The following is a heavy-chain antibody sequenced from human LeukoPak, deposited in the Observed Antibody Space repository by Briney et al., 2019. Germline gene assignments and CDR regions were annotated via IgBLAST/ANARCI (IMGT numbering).Heavy chain of an antibody. V-gene: IGHV3-53*01. J-gene: IGHJ4*02. Sequence: PGGSLRLSRAASGFIVSSNYMSWVRQAPGRGLEWVSVIYSGGSTYYADSVKGRFTISRDNSKTTLYIQMNSLRAEDTAVYYCASQHDYDEYWGQGTLVTVSS. CDR3: ASQHDYDEY. CDR1: GFIVSSNY. D-gene: IGHD2-2*01. CDR2: IYSGGST.